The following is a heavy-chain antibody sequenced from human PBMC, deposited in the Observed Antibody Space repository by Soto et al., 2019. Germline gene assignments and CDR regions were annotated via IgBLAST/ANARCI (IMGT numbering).Heavy chain of an antibody. CDR3: AREKTSYGMDV. Sequence: QVQLVQSGAEVKKPGASVKVSCKASGYTFTSYDINWVRQATGQGLEWMGWMNPNSGNTGYAQKFHGRVTMTRNTSISTAYMERSSMRSEDKAVYYCAREKTSYGMDVWGQGTTVTVSS. CDR2: MNPNSGNT. CDR1: GYTFTSYD. V-gene: IGHV1-8*01. J-gene: IGHJ6*02.